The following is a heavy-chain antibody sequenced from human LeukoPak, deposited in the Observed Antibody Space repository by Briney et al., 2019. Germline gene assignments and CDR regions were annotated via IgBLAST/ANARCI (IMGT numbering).Heavy chain of an antibody. CDR2: ISFDGTNK. D-gene: IGHD1-1*01. V-gene: IGHV3-30-3*01. J-gene: IGHJ6*02. Sequence: GGSLRLSCAASGFTFSGSAMHWVREAPGKGLEWVALISFDGTNKYYADSGKGRFTISRDNSKNTLYLQMSSLRPEDTAVYFCSGAGDYYYYGMDVWGQGTTVTVSS. CDR3: SGAGDYYYYGMDV. CDR1: GFTFSGSA.